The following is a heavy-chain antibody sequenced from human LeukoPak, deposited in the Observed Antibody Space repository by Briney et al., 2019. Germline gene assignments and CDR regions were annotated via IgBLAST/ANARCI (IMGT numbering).Heavy chain of an antibody. CDR2: IYYSGST. V-gene: IGHV4-39*01. Sequence: SETLSLTCTVSGGSISSSRYYWGWIRQPPGKGLEWIGSIYYSGSTYYNPSLKSRVTISVDTFRNQFSLKLSSVTAADTAVYYCARGGSRLTTAGDLDYWGQGTLVTVSS. CDR3: ARGGSRLTTAGDLDY. CDR1: GGSISSSRYY. J-gene: IGHJ4*02. D-gene: IGHD3-16*01.